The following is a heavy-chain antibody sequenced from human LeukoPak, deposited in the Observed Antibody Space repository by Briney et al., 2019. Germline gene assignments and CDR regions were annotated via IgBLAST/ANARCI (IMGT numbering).Heavy chain of an antibody. J-gene: IGHJ4*02. Sequence: PGRSLRLSCAASGFTLDDYAMHWVRQAPGKGLEWVSGISWNSGSIGYADSVKGRFTISRDNAKNSLYLQMNSLRAEDTALYYCAKDMGTSGWYVYYFDYWGQGTLVTVSS. D-gene: IGHD6-19*01. CDR3: AKDMGTSGWYVYYFDY. CDR2: ISWNSGSI. V-gene: IGHV3-9*01. CDR1: GFTLDDYA.